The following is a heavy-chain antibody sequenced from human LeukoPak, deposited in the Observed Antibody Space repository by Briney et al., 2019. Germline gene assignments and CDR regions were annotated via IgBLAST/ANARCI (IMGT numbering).Heavy chain of an antibody. D-gene: IGHD6-13*01. J-gene: IGHJ3*02. V-gene: IGHV7-4-1*02. CDR1: GYTFTSYA. CDR3: ARDFSSSNWYRDDTFDI. CDR2: INTNTGNP. Sequence: ASVKVSCKDSGYTFTSYAMNWVRQAPGQGLEWMGWINTNTGNPTCAQGFTGRFVFSLDTSVSTAYLQISSLKAEDTAVYYCARDFSSSNWYRDDTFDIWGQGTMVTVSS.